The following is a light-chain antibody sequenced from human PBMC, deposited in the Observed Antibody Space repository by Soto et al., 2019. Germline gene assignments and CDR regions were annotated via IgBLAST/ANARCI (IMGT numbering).Light chain of an antibody. Sequence: QSVLTQPPSVSAAPGQKVTISCSGSSSNIGNNYVSWYQQLPGTSPKLLIYDTDQRPSGIPDRFSGSKSGTSATLGIAGLQTGDEADYYCATWDNSLSAGVFGGGTQLTVL. V-gene: IGLV1-51*01. J-gene: IGLJ7*01. CDR2: DTD. CDR1: SSNIGNNY. CDR3: ATWDNSLSAGV.